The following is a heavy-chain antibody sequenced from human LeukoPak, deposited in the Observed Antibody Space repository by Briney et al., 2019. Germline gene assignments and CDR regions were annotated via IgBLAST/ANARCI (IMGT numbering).Heavy chain of an antibody. Sequence: PGGSLRLSCAASGFTFSSYAMTWVRQAPGKGLEWVSAISGSGGRTYYADSVKGRFTISRDNSKNTLSLQMNSLKAEDTAVYYCAKINSGSYTDYWGQGTLVTVSS. CDR2: ISGSGGRT. CDR1: GFTFSSYA. CDR3: AKINSGSYTDY. V-gene: IGHV3-23*01. J-gene: IGHJ4*02. D-gene: IGHD1-26*01.